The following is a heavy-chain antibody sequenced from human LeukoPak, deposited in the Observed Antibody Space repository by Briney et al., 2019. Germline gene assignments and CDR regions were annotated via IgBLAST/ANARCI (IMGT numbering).Heavy chain of an antibody. CDR2: ISGSGGST. V-gene: IGHV3-23*01. J-gene: IGHJ4*02. D-gene: IGHD4-17*01. CDR3: AKDYGPLSSY. CDR1: GFTVSSNS. Sequence: GGSLRLSCTVSGFTVSSNSMSWVRQAPGKGLEWVSAISGSGGSTYYADSVKGRFTISRDNSKNTLYLQMNSLRAEDTALYYCAKDYGPLSSYWGQGTLVTVSS.